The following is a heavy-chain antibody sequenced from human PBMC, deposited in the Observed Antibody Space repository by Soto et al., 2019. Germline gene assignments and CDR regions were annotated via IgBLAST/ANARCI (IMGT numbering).Heavy chain of an antibody. CDR3: AGFWDSGWYGSGFDP. V-gene: IGHV1-18*01. J-gene: IGHJ5*02. CDR1: GYAFTSYG. D-gene: IGHD6-19*01. Sequence: QVQLVQSGAEVKKPGASVKVSCKASGYAFTSYGISWVRQAPGQGLEWMGWISAYNGNTNYAQKLQGRVTMTTDTSTSTAYMELRSLRSDDTAVYYCAGFWDSGWYGSGFDPWGQGTLVTVSS. CDR2: ISAYNGNT.